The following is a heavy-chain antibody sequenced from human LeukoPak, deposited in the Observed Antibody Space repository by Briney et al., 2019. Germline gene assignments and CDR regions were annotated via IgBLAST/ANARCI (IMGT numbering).Heavy chain of an antibody. D-gene: IGHD2-2*01. CDR1: GFTFSSYS. V-gene: IGHV3-21*01. Sequence: GGSLRLSCAASGFTFSSYSMNWVRQAPGKGLEWVSSISSSSSYIYYADSVKGRFTISRDNAKNSLYLQMNSLRAEDTAVYYCARERTYCSSTSCSYFDYWGQGTLVTVSS. J-gene: IGHJ4*02. CDR3: ARERTYCSSTSCSYFDY. CDR2: ISSSSSYI.